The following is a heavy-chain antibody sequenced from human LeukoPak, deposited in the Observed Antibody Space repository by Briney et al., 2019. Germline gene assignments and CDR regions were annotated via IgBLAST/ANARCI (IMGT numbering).Heavy chain of an antibody. CDR2: FDPEDGET. V-gene: IGHV1-24*01. Sequence: ASVKVSCKVSGYTLTELSMHWVRQAPGKGLEWMGGFDPEDGETIYAQKFQGRVTMTEDTSTDTAYMELSSLRSEDTAVYYCATVPLRRYSSGWYGFSSWGQGTLVTVSS. CDR3: ATVPLRRYSSGWYGFSS. J-gene: IGHJ4*02. D-gene: IGHD6-19*01. CDR1: GYTLTELS.